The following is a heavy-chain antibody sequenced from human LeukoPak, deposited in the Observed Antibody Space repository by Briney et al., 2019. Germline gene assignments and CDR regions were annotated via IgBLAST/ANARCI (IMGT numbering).Heavy chain of an antibody. J-gene: IGHJ6*02. CDR2: ISGSGANT. Sequence: GGSLRLSCAASGFTFSSYWMSWVRQAPGKGLEWVSTISGSGANTYYADSVRGRFTISRDNSKNTLYLHMNSLRVEDTAVYYCVRGSQAYYYGMDVWGQGTTVTAAS. V-gene: IGHV3-23*01. CDR1: GFTFSSYW. CDR3: VRGSQAYYYGMDV.